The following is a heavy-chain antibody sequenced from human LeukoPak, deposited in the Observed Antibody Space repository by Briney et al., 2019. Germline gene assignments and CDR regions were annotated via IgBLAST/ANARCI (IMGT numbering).Heavy chain of an antibody. J-gene: IGHJ4*02. V-gene: IGHV3-21*01. Sequence: GGSLRLSCAASGFTFSSYSMNWVRQAPGKGLGWVSSISSSSSYIYYADSVKGRFTISRDNAKNSLYLQMNSLRAEDTAVYYCAKDTRHSSSPLNYWGQGTLVTVSS. CDR3: AKDTRHSSSPLNY. CDR1: GFTFSSYS. D-gene: IGHD6-13*01. CDR2: ISSSSSYI.